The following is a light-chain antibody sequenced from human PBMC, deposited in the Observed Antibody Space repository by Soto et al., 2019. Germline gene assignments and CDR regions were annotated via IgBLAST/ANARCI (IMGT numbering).Light chain of an antibody. CDR2: EVY. Sequence: QSVLTQFPSASGSPGQSVTISCTGTSSDVGGYNYVSWYQQHPGKAPKLMIYEVYKRPSGVPDRFSGSKSGNTASLTVSGLQAEDEADYYCSSYAGSDNFRIFGGGTKVTVL. CDR3: SSYAGSDNFRI. J-gene: IGLJ2*01. CDR1: SSDVGGYNY. V-gene: IGLV2-8*01.